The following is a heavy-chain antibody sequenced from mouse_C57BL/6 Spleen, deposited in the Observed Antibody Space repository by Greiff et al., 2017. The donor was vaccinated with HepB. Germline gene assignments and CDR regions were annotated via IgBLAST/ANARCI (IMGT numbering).Heavy chain of an antibody. D-gene: IGHD2-12*01. J-gene: IGHJ3*01. CDR2: INPNNGGT. CDR3: ARWPSYDERLFAY. V-gene: IGHV1-26*01. CDR1: GYTFTDYY. Sequence: EVQLQQSGPELVKPGASVKISCKASGYTFTDYYMNWVKQSHGKSLEWIGDINPNNGGTSYNQKFKGKATLTVDKSSSTAYMELRSLTSEDSAVYYCARWPSYDERLFAYWGQGTLVTVSA.